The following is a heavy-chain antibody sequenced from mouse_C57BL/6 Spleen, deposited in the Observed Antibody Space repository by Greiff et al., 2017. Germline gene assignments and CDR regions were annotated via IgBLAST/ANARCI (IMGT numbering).Heavy chain of an antibody. V-gene: IGHV1-82*01. CDR2: IYPGDGDT. J-gene: IGHJ4*01. Sequence: VQGVESGPELVKPGASVKISCKASGYAFSSSWMNWVKQRPGKGLEWIGRIYPGDGDTNYNGKFKGKATLTADKSSSTAYMQLSSLTSEDSAVYFCARCPYDYDAMDYWGQGTSVTVSS. CDR3: ARCPYDYDAMDY. D-gene: IGHD6-5*01. CDR1: GYAFSSSW.